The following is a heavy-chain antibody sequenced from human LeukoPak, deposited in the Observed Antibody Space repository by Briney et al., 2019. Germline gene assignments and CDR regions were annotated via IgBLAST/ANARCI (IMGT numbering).Heavy chain of an antibody. CDR1: GFTFSSYA. CDR2: ISGSGGST. D-gene: IGHD3-3*01. J-gene: IGHJ3*02. V-gene: IGHV3-23*01. CDR3: AKDYRYYDFWSGYYLSNDAFDI. Sequence: GGSLRLSCAASGFTFSSYAMSWVRQAPGKGLEWVSAISGSGGSTYYADSVKGRFTISRDNSKNTLYLQMNSLRAEDTAVYYCAKDYRYYDFWSGYYLSNDAFDIWSQGTMVTVSS.